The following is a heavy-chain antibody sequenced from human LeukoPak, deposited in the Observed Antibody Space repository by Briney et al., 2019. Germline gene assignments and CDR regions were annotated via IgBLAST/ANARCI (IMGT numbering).Heavy chain of an antibody. Sequence: PSETLSLTCTVSGGSISSYYWSWIRQPPGKGLEWIGYIYYSGSTNYNPSLKSRVTISVDTSKNQFSLKLSSVTAADTAVYYCARHPHPGAPTLYYYYGMDVWGQGTTVTVSS. J-gene: IGHJ6*02. D-gene: IGHD1-26*01. CDR1: GGSISSYY. CDR2: IYYSGST. V-gene: IGHV4-59*08. CDR3: ARHPHPGAPTLYYYYGMDV.